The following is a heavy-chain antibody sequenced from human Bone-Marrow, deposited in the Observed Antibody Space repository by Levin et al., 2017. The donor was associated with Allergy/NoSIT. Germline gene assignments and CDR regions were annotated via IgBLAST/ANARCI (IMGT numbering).Heavy chain of an antibody. D-gene: IGHD1-14*01. V-gene: IGHV3-23*01. Sequence: GESLKISCAASGFTFSSYAMSWVRQAPGKGLEWVSSITGGGTTYYADSVEGRFTISRDNSKNTLYLQMNGLRAEDTAVYYCAKGRGLTVTPNDYWGQGTLFTVSS. CDR2: ITGGGTT. CDR3: AKGRGLTVTPNDY. CDR1: GFTFSSYA. J-gene: IGHJ4*02.